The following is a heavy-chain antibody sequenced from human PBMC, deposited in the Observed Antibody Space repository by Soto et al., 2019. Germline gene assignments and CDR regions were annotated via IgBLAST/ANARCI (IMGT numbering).Heavy chain of an antibody. CDR3: ARDHRYGDYVLSAY. Sequence: QVQLVESGGGVVQPGRSLRLSCAASGFPFTTYGMHWVREGPGKGLEWVAVIWYDGSNKYYADSVKGRFTISRDNSKNTLYLQMNSLRAEDTAVYYCARDHRYGDYVLSAYWGQGSLVTVSS. CDR2: IWYDGSNK. V-gene: IGHV3-33*08. D-gene: IGHD4-17*01. CDR1: GFPFTTYG. J-gene: IGHJ4*02.